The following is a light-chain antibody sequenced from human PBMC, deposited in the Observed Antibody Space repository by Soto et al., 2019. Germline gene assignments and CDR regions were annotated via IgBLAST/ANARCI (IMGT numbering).Light chain of an antibody. Sequence: QSVLTQPASVSGSPGQSITISCTGTSSDVGAYNYVSWYQQHPGKAPKLMIYDVSNRPSGVSNRFSGSKSGNTASLTISGLQAEDEADYYCSSYASRTTRVFGTGTKVTVL. CDR2: DVS. V-gene: IGLV2-14*01. CDR3: SSYASRTTRV. CDR1: SSDVGAYNY. J-gene: IGLJ1*01.